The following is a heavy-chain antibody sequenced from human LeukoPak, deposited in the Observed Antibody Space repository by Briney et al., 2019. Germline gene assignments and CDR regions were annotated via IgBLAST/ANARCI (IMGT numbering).Heavy chain of an antibody. Sequence: PSETLSLTCAVYGGSFSGYYWSWVRQPPGKGLEWIGEINHSGSTNYNPSLKSRVTISVDTSKNQFSLKLSSVTAADTAVYYCAREGESGSYSPFDYWGQGTLVTVSS. CDR3: AREGESGSYSPFDY. CDR2: INHSGST. D-gene: IGHD1-26*01. CDR1: GGSFSGYY. V-gene: IGHV4-34*01. J-gene: IGHJ4*02.